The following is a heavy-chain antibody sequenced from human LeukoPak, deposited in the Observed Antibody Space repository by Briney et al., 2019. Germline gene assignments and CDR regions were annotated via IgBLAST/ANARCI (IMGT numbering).Heavy chain of an antibody. Sequence: SETLSLTCAVYGGSFSGYYWSWIRQPPGKGLEWIGEINHSGSTYYNPSLKSRVTISVDTSKNQFSLKLSSVTAADTAVYYCAIPGGMVGATRDWFDPWGQGTLVTVSS. CDR1: GGSFSGYY. J-gene: IGHJ5*02. V-gene: IGHV4-34*01. D-gene: IGHD1-26*01. CDR3: AIPGGMVGATRDWFDP. CDR2: INHSGST.